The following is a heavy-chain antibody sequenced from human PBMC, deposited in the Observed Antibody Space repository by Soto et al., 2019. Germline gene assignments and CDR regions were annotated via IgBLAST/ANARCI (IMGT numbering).Heavy chain of an antibody. V-gene: IGHV4-4*07. Sequence: TLSLTCNVSGGSMSKYYWSWIRQPAGKGLEWIGRVYTSGSTNYNPSLKSRVTMSIDTSNNHFSLKLNSVTAADTAVYYCARTVGAAYYFDFWGQGTLVTVSS. CDR1: GGSMSKYY. J-gene: IGHJ4*02. D-gene: IGHD1-26*01. CDR3: ARTVGAAYYFDF. CDR2: VYTSGST.